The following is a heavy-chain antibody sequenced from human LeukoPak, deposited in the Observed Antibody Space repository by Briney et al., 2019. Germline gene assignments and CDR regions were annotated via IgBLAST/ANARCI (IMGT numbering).Heavy chain of an antibody. CDR3: ARSVEMATIDDY. CDR2: INPNSGGT. Sequence: ASVKVSCKASAYTFTSYYMHWVRQAPGQGLEWMGWINPNSGGTNYAQKFQGRVTMTRDTPISTAYMELSRLRSDDTAVYYCARSVEMATIDDYWGQGTLVTVSS. CDR1: AYTFTSYY. D-gene: IGHD5-24*01. V-gene: IGHV1-2*02. J-gene: IGHJ4*02.